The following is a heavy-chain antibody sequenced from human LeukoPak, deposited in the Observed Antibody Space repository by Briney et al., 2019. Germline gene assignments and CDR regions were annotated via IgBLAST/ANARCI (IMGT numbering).Heavy chain of an antibody. CDR1: GGSISSSSYY. D-gene: IGHD2-21*02. CDR3: ARDSEEVVTAIPPNWFDP. V-gene: IGHV4-39*07. J-gene: IGHJ5*02. Sequence: SETLSLTCTVSGGSISSSSYYWGWIRQPPGKGLEWIGSIYYSGSTYYNPSLKSRVTISVGTSKNQFSLKLSSVTAADTAVYYCARDSEEVVTAIPPNWFDPWGQGTLVTVSS. CDR2: IYYSGST.